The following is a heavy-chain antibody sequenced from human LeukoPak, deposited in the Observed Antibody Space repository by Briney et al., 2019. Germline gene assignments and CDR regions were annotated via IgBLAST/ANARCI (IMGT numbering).Heavy chain of an antibody. CDR3: TRGSSGRRDN. D-gene: IGHD6-19*01. Sequence: VASVKVSCKASGYTFTSCDINWVRRATGQGLEWMGWMNPNSGNTGYGQSFQGRITTTRDISIGTAYMELSNLTSEDTAIYYCTRGSSGRRDNWGQGTLVTVSA. J-gene: IGHJ4*02. CDR2: MNPNSGNT. CDR1: GYTFTSCD. V-gene: IGHV1-8*01.